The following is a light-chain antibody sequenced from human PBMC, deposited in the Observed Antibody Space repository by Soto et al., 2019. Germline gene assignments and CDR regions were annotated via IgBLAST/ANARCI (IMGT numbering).Light chain of an antibody. J-gene: IGLJ1*01. V-gene: IGLV2-14*01. CDR2: EVS. CDR1: SSDVGGYNY. CDR3: SSYTSSSTLEGV. Sequence: QSVLTQPACVSGSPGQSITISCTGTSSDVGGYNYVSWYQQHPGKAPKLMIYEVSNRPSGVSNRFSGSKSGNTASLTISGLQAEDEADYYCSSYTSSSTLEGVFGTGTKVTVL.